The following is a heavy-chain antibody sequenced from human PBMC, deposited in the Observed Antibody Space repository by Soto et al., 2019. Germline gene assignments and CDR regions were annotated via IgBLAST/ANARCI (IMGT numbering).Heavy chain of an antibody. V-gene: IGHV4-34*01. D-gene: IGHD3-9*01. CDR1: GWSFSTYY. CDR2: INHSGSN. J-gene: IGHJ3*02. CDR3: ARGGSNDWQVAFDI. Sequence: QLQQWGAGLLKPSETLSLTCVVSGWSFSTYYYNWIRQSPGKVLEWIGEINHSGSNNYIPSLKSRVTMSLDTSKNQFSLKLTSVTAADTAVYYCARGGSNDWQVAFDIWGQGTMVTVSS.